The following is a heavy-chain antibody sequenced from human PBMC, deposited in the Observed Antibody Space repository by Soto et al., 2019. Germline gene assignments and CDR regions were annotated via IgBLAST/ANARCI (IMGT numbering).Heavy chain of an antibody. CDR2: IYWDDDK. CDR3: APRPGASCGGRFDA. V-gene: IGHV2-5*02. D-gene: IGHD2-2*01. Sequence: QITLKESGPTLVKPTQTLTLTCTFSGFSLSTSGVNVDWIRPPPGKALEWLALIYWDDDKPYSPSLKTRLTITKETSKNQVVLSMTNIGPVDTATYFCAPRPGASCGGRFDAWVQGTVVTVSS. CDR1: GFSLSTSGVN. J-gene: IGHJ5*02.